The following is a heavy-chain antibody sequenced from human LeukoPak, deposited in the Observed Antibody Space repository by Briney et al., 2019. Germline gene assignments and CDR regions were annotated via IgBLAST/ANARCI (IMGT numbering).Heavy chain of an antibody. D-gene: IGHD3-3*01. Sequence: GGSLRLSCAASGFTFSSYAMSWVRQAPGKGLEWVSDIRGSGGSTYYAESVKGRFTISRDNSKNTLYLQMSSLRAEDTAVYYCATFGVIVRNNYLDYWGQGALVAVSS. CDR2: IRGSGGST. J-gene: IGHJ4*02. CDR3: ATFGVIVRNNYLDY. CDR1: GFTFSSYA. V-gene: IGHV3-23*01.